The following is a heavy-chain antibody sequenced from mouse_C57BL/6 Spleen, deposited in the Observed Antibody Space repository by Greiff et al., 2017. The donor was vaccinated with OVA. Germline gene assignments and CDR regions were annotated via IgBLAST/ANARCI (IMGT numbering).Heavy chain of an antibody. CDR2: IYPGDGDT. CDR1: GYAFSSSW. CDR3: ARSPHYYGSSSPYYFDY. D-gene: IGHD1-1*01. J-gene: IGHJ2*01. V-gene: IGHV1-82*01. Sequence: QVQLQQSGPELVKPGASVKISCKASGYAFSSSWMNWVKQRPGKGLEWIGRIYPGDGDTNYNGKFKGKATLTADKSSSTAYMQLSSLTSEDSAVYFCARSPHYYGSSSPYYFDYWGQGTTLTVSS.